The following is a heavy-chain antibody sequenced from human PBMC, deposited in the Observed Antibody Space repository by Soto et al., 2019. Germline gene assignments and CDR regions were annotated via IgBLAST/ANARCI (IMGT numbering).Heavy chain of an antibody. CDR3: ARVERTYRHYYYGMDV. Sequence: QVQLQQWGAGLLKPSETLSLTCAVYGGSFSGYYWSWIRQPPGKGLEWIGEINHSGSTNYNPSLKIRVTISVDTSKNQFSLKLSSVTAADTAVYYCARVERTYRHYYYGMDVWGQGTTVTVSS. J-gene: IGHJ6*02. CDR2: INHSGST. D-gene: IGHD1-26*01. CDR1: GGSFSGYY. V-gene: IGHV4-34*01.